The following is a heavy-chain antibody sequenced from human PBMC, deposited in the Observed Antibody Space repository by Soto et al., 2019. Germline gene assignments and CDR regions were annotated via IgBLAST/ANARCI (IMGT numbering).Heavy chain of an antibody. CDR1: GFTFSGYS. Sequence: EVQLVESGGGLVQPGGSLRLSCSASGFTFSGYSMSWVRQAPGKGLEWVSYISTSSSTIYHADSVKGRFTISRDNAKNSLYLQMNSLRDDDTAVYYCARYVGRTGWFDPWGQGTLVTVSS. CDR2: ISTSSSTI. CDR3: ARYVGRTGWFDP. V-gene: IGHV3-48*02. D-gene: IGHD5-12*01. J-gene: IGHJ5*02.